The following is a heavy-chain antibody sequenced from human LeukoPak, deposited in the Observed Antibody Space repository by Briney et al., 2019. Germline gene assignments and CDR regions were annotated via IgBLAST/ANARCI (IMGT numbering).Heavy chain of an antibody. V-gene: IGHV1-2*04. CDR2: INPNSGGT. Sequence: GASVKVSCKASGYTFTGYYMHWVRQAPGQGLEWMGWINPNSGGTNYAQKFQGWVTMTRDTSISTAYMGLSRLRPDDTAVYYCARGDSTYYYGSGSRYYFDYWGQGTLVTVSS. D-gene: IGHD3-10*01. J-gene: IGHJ4*02. CDR1: GYTFTGYY. CDR3: ARGDSTYYYGSGSRYYFDY.